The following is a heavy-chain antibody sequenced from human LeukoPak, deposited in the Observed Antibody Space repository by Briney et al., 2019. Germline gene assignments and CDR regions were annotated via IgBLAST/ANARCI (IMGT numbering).Heavy chain of an antibody. CDR3: ARAAGWAVATILFDY. CDR1: GFTFSSYA. Sequence: GGSLRLSCAASGFTFSSYAMHWVRQAPGKGLEWVAVISYDGSNKYYADSVKGRFTISRDNSKNTLYLQMNSLRAEDTAVYYCARAAGWAVATILFDYWGQGTLVTVSS. J-gene: IGHJ4*02. V-gene: IGHV3-30*14. D-gene: IGHD5-12*01. CDR2: ISYDGSNK.